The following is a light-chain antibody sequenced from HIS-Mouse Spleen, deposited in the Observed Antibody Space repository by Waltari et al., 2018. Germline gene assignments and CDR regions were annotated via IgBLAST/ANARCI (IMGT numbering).Light chain of an antibody. J-gene: IGLJ2*01. CDR2: EDS. CDR3: YSTDSSGNHRV. CDR1: ALPKKY. V-gene: IGLV3-10*01. Sequence: SYELTQPPSVSVSPGQTARITCSGDALPKKYASWYQQKSGQAPVLFSYEDSKRPSGIPERFSGSSSGTMATLTISGAQVEDEADYYGYSTDSSGNHRVFGGGTKLTVL.